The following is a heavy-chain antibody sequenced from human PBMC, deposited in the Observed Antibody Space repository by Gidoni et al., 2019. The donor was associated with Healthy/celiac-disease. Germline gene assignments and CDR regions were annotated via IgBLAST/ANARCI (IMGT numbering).Heavy chain of an antibody. V-gene: IGHV3-66*01. J-gene: IGHJ4*02. CDR3: ASSIGERATPNYDY. D-gene: IGHD3-10*01. Sequence: EWQLVESGGGLVQPGWSLRLSCAASGFPVSSNYMRWFRQSPGKGLGWVSVIYSGGSKYYADSVKGRFTISRDKSKNTLYLQMNSLRAEDTAVYYCASSIGERATPNYDYWGQGTLVTVSS. CDR1: GFPVSSNY. CDR2: IYSGGSK.